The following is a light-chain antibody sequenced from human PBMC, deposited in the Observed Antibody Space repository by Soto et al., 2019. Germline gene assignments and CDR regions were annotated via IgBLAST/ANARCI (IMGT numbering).Light chain of an antibody. CDR1: QSISSW. CDR2: DAS. Sequence: DIQMTQSPSTLSASVGDRVTITCRASQSISSWLAWYQQKPGKAPKLLIYDASSLESGVPSRFSGSGSGTEFTLAISSLQPDDFATYYCQQYNSFALTFGGGTKVEIK. V-gene: IGKV1-5*01. J-gene: IGKJ4*01. CDR3: QQYNSFALT.